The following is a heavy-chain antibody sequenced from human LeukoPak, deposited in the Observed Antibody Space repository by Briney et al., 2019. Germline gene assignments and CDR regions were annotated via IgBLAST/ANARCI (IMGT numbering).Heavy chain of an antibody. CDR3: AREIAARQDYFDY. CDR1: GGSISSYY. D-gene: IGHD6-6*01. V-gene: IGHV4-59*01. Sequence: PSETLSLTCTVSGGSISSYYWSWIRQPPGKGLEWIGYMYYSGSTNYNPSLKSRVTISVDTSKNQFSLKLSSVTAADTAVYYCAREIAARQDYFDYWGQGTLVTVSS. J-gene: IGHJ4*02. CDR2: MYYSGST.